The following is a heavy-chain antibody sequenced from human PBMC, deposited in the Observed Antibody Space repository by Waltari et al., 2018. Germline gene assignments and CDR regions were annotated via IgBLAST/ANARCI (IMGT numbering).Heavy chain of an antibody. V-gene: IGHV1-69-2*01. J-gene: IGHJ4*02. CDR2: VDPEDGET. CDR3: ATPPMLGYCSGGSCPRDY. D-gene: IGHD2-15*01. Sequence: EVQLVQSGAEVKKPGATVKISCKVSGYTFTDYYMHWVQQAPGKGLEWMGLVDPEDGETIYAEKFQGRVTITADTSTDTAYRELSSLRSEDTAVYYCATPPMLGYCSGGSCPRDYWGQGTLVTVSS. CDR1: GYTFTDYY.